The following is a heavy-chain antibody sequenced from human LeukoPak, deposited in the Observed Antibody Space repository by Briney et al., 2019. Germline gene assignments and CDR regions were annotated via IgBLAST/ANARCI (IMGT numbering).Heavy chain of an antibody. J-gene: IGHJ4*02. V-gene: IGHV3-21*01. D-gene: IGHD1-26*01. Sequence: MSGGSLRLSCAASGFTFSSYSMNWVRQAPGKGLEWVSSISSSSSYIYYADSVKGRFTISRDNAKNSLYLQMNSLRAEDTAVYYCARDPGYEWELLLRASPIDYWGQGTLVTVSS. CDR3: ARDPGYEWELLLRASPIDY. CDR2: ISSSSSYI. CDR1: GFTFSSYS.